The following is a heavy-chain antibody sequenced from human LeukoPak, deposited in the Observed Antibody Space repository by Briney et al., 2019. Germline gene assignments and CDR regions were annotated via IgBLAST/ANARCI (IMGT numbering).Heavy chain of an antibody. V-gene: IGHV3-53*01. J-gene: IGHJ4*02. D-gene: IGHD2-21*01. CDR1: GFTVSSNY. CDR2: IYSGGST. CDR3: ARENSSEDYFDY. Sequence: GGSLRLSCAASGFTVSSNYMSWVRQAPGKGLEWVSVIYSGGSTYYADSVKGRFTISRDNSKNTLYLQMNSLRAEDTAVYYCARENSSEDYFDYWGQGTLVTVSS.